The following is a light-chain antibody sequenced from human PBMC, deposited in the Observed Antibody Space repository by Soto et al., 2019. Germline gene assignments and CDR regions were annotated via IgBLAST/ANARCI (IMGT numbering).Light chain of an antibody. CDR2: DTS. J-gene: IGKJ4*01. CDR3: QQRSKFPT. CDR1: QSVSSY. Sequence: IVLTQSPATLSLSPGERATLSCRATQSVSSYLAWYQQKPGQASRLVIYDTSYRAPGIPDRVIGSGSVTDFTLTISSLEPEDFAVYYWQQRSKFPTFGGGTKVEIK. V-gene: IGKV3-11*01.